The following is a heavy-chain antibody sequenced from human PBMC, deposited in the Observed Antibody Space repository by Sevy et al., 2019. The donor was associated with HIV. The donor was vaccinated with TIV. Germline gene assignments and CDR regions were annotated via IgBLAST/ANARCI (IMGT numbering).Heavy chain of an antibody. CDR1: GFTFDDYA. J-gene: IGHJ4*02. D-gene: IGHD3-22*01. CDR2: ISWNSGSI. CDR3: AKDKFYYDSSGYYFDY. V-gene: IGHV3-9*01. Sequence: GGSLRLSCAASGFTFDDYAMHRVRQAPGKGLEWVSGISWNSGSIGYADSVKGRFTISRDNAKNSLYLQMNSLRAEDTALYYCAKDKFYYDSSGYYFDYWGQGTLVTVSS.